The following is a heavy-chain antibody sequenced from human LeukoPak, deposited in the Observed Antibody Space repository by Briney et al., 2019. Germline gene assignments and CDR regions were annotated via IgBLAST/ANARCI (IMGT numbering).Heavy chain of an antibody. CDR3: ARYSGYDSQNDY. Sequence: GASVNVSCKASGGTFSSYAISWVRQAPGQGLEWMGGIIPIFGTANYAQKFQGRVTITADESTSTAYMELSSLRSEDTAVYYCARYSGYDSQNDYWGQGTLVTVSS. V-gene: IGHV1-69*13. CDR2: IIPIFGTA. D-gene: IGHD5-12*01. J-gene: IGHJ4*02. CDR1: GGTFSSYA.